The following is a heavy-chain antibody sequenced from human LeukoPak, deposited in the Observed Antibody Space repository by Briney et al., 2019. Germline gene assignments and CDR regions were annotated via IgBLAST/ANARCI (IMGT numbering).Heavy chain of an antibody. Sequence: PSETLSLTCTASGGSISSRSYYWGWLRQPPGKGLEWIGSIYYSGSTYYNPSLKSRDTISVDTSKNRFSLKLSSVTAADTAVYYCARDDQPLTPFYWGQGTLVTVSS. CDR2: IYYSGST. V-gene: IGHV4-39*07. CDR1: GGSISSRSYY. CDR3: ARDDQPLTPFY. D-gene: IGHD2-2*01. J-gene: IGHJ4*02.